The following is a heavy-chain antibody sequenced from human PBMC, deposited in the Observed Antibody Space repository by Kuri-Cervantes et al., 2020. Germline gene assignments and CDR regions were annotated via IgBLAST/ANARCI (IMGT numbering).Heavy chain of an antibody. CDR2: ISGSGGST. J-gene: IGHJ4*02. CDR3: ARVLSSSCCDY. D-gene: IGHD6-6*01. V-gene: IGHV3-23*01. Sequence: GESLKISCAASGFTFSSYAMSWVRQAPGKGLEWVSAISGSGGSTYYADSVKGRFTISRDNAKNSLYLQMNSLRAEDTAVYYCARVLSSSCCDYWGQGTLVTVSS. CDR1: GFTFSSYA.